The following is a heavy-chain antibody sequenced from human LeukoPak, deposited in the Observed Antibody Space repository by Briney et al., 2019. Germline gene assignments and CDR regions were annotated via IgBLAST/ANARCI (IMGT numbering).Heavy chain of an antibody. CDR1: GFTFSSYW. V-gene: IGHV3-7*03. D-gene: IGHD3-10*01. J-gene: IGHJ4*02. CDR3: ARDGLLSNYCGSGSYVDY. Sequence: GGSLRLSCAASGFTFSSYWMSWVRQAPGKGLEWVANIKQDGSEKYYVDSVKGRFTISRDNAKNSLYLQMNSLRAEDTAVYYCARDGLLSNYCGSGSYVDYWGQGTLVTVSS. CDR2: IKQDGSEK.